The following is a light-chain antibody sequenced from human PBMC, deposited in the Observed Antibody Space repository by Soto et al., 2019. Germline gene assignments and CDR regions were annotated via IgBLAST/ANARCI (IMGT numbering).Light chain of an antibody. V-gene: IGLV2-14*01. CDR2: EVS. J-gene: IGLJ1*01. Sequence: QSVLTQPASVSGSPGQSITISCTGTSSDVGGYNYVSWYQQHPGKAPKLMIYEVSNRPSGVSNRFSGSKSGNPASLTISGLQAEDEADYYCSSYTSSSTTYVFGTGTKVTVL. CDR3: SSYTSSSTTYV. CDR1: SSDVGGYNY.